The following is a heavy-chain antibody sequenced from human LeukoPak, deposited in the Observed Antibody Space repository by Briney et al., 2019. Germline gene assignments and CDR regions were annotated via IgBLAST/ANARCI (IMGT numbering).Heavy chain of an antibody. CDR2: IYYYGST. D-gene: IGHD4-23*01. J-gene: IGHJ4*02. CDR1: GGSISSSSYY. Sequence: SETLSLTCTVSGGSISSSSYYWGWIRQHPGKGLEWIGYIYYYGSTNYNPSLKSRVTVSLDMSKSQFSLKLRSVSAADTAVYYCARDEQVVKGGFDYWGQGMLVTVSS. CDR3: ARDEQVVKGGFDY. V-gene: IGHV4-61*05.